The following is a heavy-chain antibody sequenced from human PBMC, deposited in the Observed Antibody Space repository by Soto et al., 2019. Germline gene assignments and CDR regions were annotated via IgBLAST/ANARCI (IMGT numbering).Heavy chain of an antibody. Sequence: PGGSLRLSCAASGFTFSSYWMSWVRQAPGKGLEWVANIKQDGSEKYYVDSVKGRFTISRDNAKNSLYLQMNSLRAEDTAVYYCASTPTIFGVDPYYYGMDVRGQGTTVTVSS. V-gene: IGHV3-7*01. J-gene: IGHJ6*02. CDR3: ASTPTIFGVDPYYYGMDV. CDR2: IKQDGSEK. D-gene: IGHD3-3*01. CDR1: GFTFSSYW.